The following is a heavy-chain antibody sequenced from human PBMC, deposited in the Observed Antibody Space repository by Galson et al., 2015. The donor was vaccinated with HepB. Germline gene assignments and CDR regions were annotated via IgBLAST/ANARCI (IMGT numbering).Heavy chain of an antibody. CDR3: ARPRNGYRYGFDAFDM. V-gene: IGHV5-51*01. J-gene: IGHJ3*02. CDR2: IYPGDSDT. Sequence: QSGAEVKKPGESLQISCKVSGYTFTAYWIGWVRQMPEKGLEWMGIIYPGDSDTRYSPSFQGQVTISADKSISTAYLQWSSLKASDTAIYYCARPRNGYRYGFDAFDMWGQGTMVTVSS. D-gene: IGHD5-18*01. CDR1: GYTFTAYW.